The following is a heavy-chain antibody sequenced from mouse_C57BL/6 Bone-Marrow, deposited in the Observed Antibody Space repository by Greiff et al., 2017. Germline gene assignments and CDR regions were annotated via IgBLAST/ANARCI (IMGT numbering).Heavy chain of an antibody. CDR1: GFSLTSYG. D-gene: IGHD1-1*01. CDR3: ASYYYGSSYDFDY. V-gene: IGHV2-2*01. J-gene: IGHJ2*01. Sequence: QVQLKQSGPGLVQPSQSLSITCTVSGFSLTSYGVHWVRQSPGKGLEWLGVIWSGGSTDYNAAFISRLSISKDNSKSQVFFKMNSLQADDTAIYYCASYYYGSSYDFDYWGQGTTLTVSS. CDR2: IWSGGST.